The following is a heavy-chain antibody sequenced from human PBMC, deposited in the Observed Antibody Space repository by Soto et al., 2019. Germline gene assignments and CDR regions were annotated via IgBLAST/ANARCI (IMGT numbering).Heavy chain of an antibody. Sequence: AGGSLRLSCAASGFTFSSYAMHWVRQAPGKGLEYVSAISSNGGSTYYANSVKGRFTISRDNSKNTLYLQMGSLRAEDMAVYYCARDRSMIVVVPGYWGQGTLVTVSS. CDR2: ISSNGGST. D-gene: IGHD3-22*01. J-gene: IGHJ4*02. V-gene: IGHV3-64*01. CDR3: ARDRSMIVVVPGY. CDR1: GFTFSSYA.